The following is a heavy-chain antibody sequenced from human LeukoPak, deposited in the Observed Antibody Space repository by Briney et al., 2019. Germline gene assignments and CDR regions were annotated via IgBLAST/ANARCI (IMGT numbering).Heavy chain of an antibody. CDR1: GDSISTYY. Sequence: PSETLSLTCTVSGDSISTYYWNWIRHRPGTRLEWIGHIHFSGDANYNPSLKSRVTISLDSAKNQFSLRLISVTAADTAVYYCARRVQMSSASATSITWLDTWGQGTLVSVSP. J-gene: IGHJ5*02. CDR3: ARRVQMSSASATSITWLDT. CDR2: IHFSGDA. V-gene: IGHV4-59*01. D-gene: IGHD3-10*01.